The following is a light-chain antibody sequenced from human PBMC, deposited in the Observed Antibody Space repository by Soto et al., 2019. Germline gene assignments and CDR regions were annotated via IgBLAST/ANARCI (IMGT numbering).Light chain of an antibody. CDR1: QSVLYTPNNNNY. Sequence: DIVMTQSPDSLAVSLGERATINCKSSQSVLYTPNNNNYLAWFQQKPGQPPKLLIYWASNRESGAPDRFSGSGSGTDFTLTISSVQADDVAVDYCHQYAREPFTFGQGTKLEIK. CDR2: WAS. J-gene: IGKJ2*01. V-gene: IGKV4-1*01. CDR3: HQYAREPFT.